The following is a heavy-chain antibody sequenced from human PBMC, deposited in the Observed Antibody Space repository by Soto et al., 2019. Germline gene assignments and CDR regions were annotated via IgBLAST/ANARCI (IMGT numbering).Heavy chain of an antibody. J-gene: IGHJ2*01. CDR2: IYYSGST. Sequence: SETLSLTCTVSGGSISSGAYYWSWIRQHPVKGLEWIGYIYYSGSTYYNPSLKSRVTISVDTSKNQFSLKLSSVTAADTAVYYCARVYNWYYSLWGQGTLGTVSS. CDR1: GGSISSGAYY. D-gene: IGHD1-20*01. V-gene: IGHV4-31*03. CDR3: ARVYNWYYSL.